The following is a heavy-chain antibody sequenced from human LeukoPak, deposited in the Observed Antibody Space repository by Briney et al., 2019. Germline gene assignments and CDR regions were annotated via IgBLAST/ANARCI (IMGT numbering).Heavy chain of an antibody. J-gene: IGHJ4*02. V-gene: IGHV3-48*03. CDR3: ASLYYYDSSGYYPFDY. Sequence: GGSLRLSCAASGFTFSSYEMNWVRQAPGKGLEWVSYISSSGSTIYYADSVKGRFTISSDNAKNSLYLQMNSLRAEDTAVYYCASLYYYDSSGYYPFDYWGQGTLVTVSS. D-gene: IGHD3-22*01. CDR1: GFTFSSYE. CDR2: ISSSGSTI.